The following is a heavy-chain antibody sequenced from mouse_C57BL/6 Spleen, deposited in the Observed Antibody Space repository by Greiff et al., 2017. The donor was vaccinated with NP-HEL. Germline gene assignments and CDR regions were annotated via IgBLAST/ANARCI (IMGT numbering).Heavy chain of an antibody. CDR1: GFNIKDYY. D-gene: IGHD1-1*01. V-gene: IGHV14-1*01. Sequence: VQLQQSGAELVRPGASVKLSCTASGFNIKDYYMHWVKQRPEQGLEWIGRIDPEDGDTEYAPKFQGKATMTADTSSNTAYLQLSSLTSEDTAVYYCTRVVITTVVAPYYYAMDDWGQGTSVTVSS. CDR3: TRVVITTVVAPYYYAMDD. J-gene: IGHJ4*01. CDR2: IDPEDGDT.